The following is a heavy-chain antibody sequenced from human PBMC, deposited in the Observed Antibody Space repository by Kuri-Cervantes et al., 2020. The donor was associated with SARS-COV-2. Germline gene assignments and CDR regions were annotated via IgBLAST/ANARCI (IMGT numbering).Heavy chain of an antibody. CDR3: ARGRYDFWSGFFPPTL. CDR1: GFTVSSNY. D-gene: IGHD3-3*01. Sequence: GGSLRLSCAASGFTVSSNYMSWVRQAPGKGLEWVSVIYSGGSTYYADSVKGRFTISRDNSKNTLYLQMNSLRAEDTAVYYCARGRYDFWSGFFPPTLWGQGTLVTVSS. CDR2: IYSGGST. V-gene: IGHV3-53*01. J-gene: IGHJ4*02.